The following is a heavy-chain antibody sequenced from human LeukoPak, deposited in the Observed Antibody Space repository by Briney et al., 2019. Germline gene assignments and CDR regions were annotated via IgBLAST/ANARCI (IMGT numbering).Heavy chain of an antibody. Sequence: GGSLRLSCAASGFTFSSNYMSWVRQAPGKGPEWVSAISGSGGSTYYADSVKGRFTISRDNSKNTLYLQMNSLRAEDTAVYYCAKGGFVWGSYRHNWFDPWGQGTLVTVSS. CDR1: GFTFSSNY. CDR2: ISGSGGST. D-gene: IGHD3-16*02. V-gene: IGHV3-23*01. CDR3: AKGGFVWGSYRHNWFDP. J-gene: IGHJ5*02.